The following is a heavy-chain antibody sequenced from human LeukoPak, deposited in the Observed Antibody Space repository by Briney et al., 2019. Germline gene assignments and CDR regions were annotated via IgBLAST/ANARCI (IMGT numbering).Heavy chain of an antibody. J-gene: IGHJ4*02. V-gene: IGHV4-39*01. CDR1: GGSISTISYH. CDR2: IYYSGST. Sequence: PSETLSLTCTVSGGSISTISYHWGWIRQPPGKVLEWIGSIYYSGSTYYNPSLKSRLTISVDTSKNQFSLKQSSVTAADTALYYCARANYDILTGYDYWGQGTLVTVSS. D-gene: IGHD3-9*01. CDR3: ARANYDILTGYDY.